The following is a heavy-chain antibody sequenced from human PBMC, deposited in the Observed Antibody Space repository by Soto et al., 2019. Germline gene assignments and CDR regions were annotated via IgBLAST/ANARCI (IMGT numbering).Heavy chain of an antibody. D-gene: IGHD1-26*01. CDR3: ARDQAMKWELLHSLDL. CDR1: GYTFTIYG. V-gene: IGHV1-18*01. J-gene: IGHJ2*01. CDR2: ISAYNGNT. Sequence: QVQLVQSGAEVKKPGASVKVSCKSSGYTFTIYGISWVRQAPGQGLEWMGWISAYNGNTKYAQKLQGRVTMTTDTSTSTAYMELRSLRSDDTAVYYCARDQAMKWELLHSLDLWGRGTLVTVSS.